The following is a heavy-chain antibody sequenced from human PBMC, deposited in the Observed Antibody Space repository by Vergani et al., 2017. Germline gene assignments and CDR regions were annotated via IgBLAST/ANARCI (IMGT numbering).Heavy chain of an antibody. D-gene: IGHD3-10*01. J-gene: IGHJ6*02. Sequence: QVQLQESGPGLVKPSETLTLTCDVSDSSIMTNPYWGWFRQSPGKGLEWIGCIHHSGDTHYNSSLKSRVSISIVSSSKFSLSVTSATAADTAIYYCARHRGSCGFFPSSYFYGMDVWGHGTTVTVSS. CDR3: ARHRGSCGFFPSSYFYGMDV. V-gene: IGHV4-38-2*01. CDR1: DSSIMTNPY. CDR2: IHHSGDT.